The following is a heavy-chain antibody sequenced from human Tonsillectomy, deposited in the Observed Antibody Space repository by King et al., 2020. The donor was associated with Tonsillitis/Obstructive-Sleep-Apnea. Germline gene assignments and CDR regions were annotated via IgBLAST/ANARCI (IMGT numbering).Heavy chain of an antibody. V-gene: IGHV3-7*04. Sequence: VQLVESGGGLVQPGGSLRLSCAASGFTFSSYWMSWVRQAPGQGLEWVANIKQNGIEKHYVDSVKGRFTISRDNAKKSLYLQMKTLRAEDTAVYCCARGRGYLGLALMDVGGKGTAVTVSS. CDR1: GFTFSSYW. CDR2: IKQNGIEK. J-gene: IGHJ6*03. CDR3: ARGRGYLGLALMDV. D-gene: IGHD3-22*01.